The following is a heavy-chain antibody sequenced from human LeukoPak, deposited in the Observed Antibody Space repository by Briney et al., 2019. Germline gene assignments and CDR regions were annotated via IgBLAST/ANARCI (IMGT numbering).Heavy chain of an antibody. CDR2: INPSGGST. V-gene: IGHV1-46*01. CDR3: ARDPLMVVVPAAIEFDP. J-gene: IGHJ5*02. Sequence: ASVKVSCKASGYTFTSYYMHWVRQAPGQGLEWMGIINPSGGSTSYAQKFQGRVNMTRDTSTSTVYMELSSLRSEDTAVYYCARDPLMVVVPAAIEFDPWGQGTLVTVSS. CDR1: GYTFTSYY. D-gene: IGHD2-2*02.